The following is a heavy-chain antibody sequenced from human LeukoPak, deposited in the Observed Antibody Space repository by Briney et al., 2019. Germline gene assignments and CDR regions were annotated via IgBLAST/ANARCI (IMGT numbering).Heavy chain of an antibody. V-gene: IGHV1-2*02. J-gene: IGHJ4*02. Sequence: ASVKVSCKASGYTFTNYDISWVRQAPGQGLEWMGWINPDTGGTIYAPEFQGRVTMTRDTSLNTAYMELNRLRSDDTAVYFCARDPTFDYWGQGTLVTVSS. CDR1: GYTFTNYD. CDR3: ARDPTFDY. CDR2: INPDTGGT.